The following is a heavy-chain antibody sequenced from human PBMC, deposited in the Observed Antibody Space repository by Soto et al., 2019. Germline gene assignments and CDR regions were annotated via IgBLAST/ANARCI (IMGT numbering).Heavy chain of an antibody. Sequence: LRLSCAASGFVFRSYWMTWVRQAPGRGLEWVANINQDGSEKYYVDSVRGRFIISRDNAENSLYLQMNSLRAEDTALYYCARDGVAAGLYLDNWGQGTLVTVSS. CDR1: GFVFRSYW. CDR3: ARDGVAAGLYLDN. J-gene: IGHJ4*02. V-gene: IGHV3-7*01. D-gene: IGHD6-19*01. CDR2: INQDGSEK.